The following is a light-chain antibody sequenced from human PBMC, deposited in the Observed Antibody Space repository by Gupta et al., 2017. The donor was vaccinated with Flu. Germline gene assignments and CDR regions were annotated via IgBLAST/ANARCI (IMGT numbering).Light chain of an antibody. Sequence: QSVLTQPPSVSAAPGQKVTISCSGSSSNIGNNYVSWYQQLPGTAPKLLIYENNKRPSGTPDRFSGSTSGTSATLGITGLQTGDEADYYCATWDNSLSERVFGGGTKLTVL. CDR3: ATWDNSLSERV. V-gene: IGLV1-51*02. J-gene: IGLJ3*02. CDR1: SSNIGNNY. CDR2: ENN.